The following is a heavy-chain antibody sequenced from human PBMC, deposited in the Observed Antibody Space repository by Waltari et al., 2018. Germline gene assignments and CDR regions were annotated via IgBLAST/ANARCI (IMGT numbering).Heavy chain of an antibody. CDR2: INTNPGNP. CDR3: ARGSLAAAGTQWGY. V-gene: IGHV7-4-1*02. Sequence: QVQLVQSGSELKKPGASVKVSCKASGYTFTRYAMNWVRQAPGQGREWMGWINTNPGNPTYAQCFTGRFVFSLDTSVSTAYLQISSLKAEDTAVYYCARGSLAAAGTQWGYWGQGTLVTVSS. CDR1: GYTFTRYA. D-gene: IGHD6-13*01. J-gene: IGHJ4*02.